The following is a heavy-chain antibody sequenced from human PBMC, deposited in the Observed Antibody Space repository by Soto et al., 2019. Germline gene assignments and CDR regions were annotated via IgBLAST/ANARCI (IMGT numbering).Heavy chain of an antibody. V-gene: IGHV3-23*01. Sequence: EVQLLESGGGLVQPGGSLGLSCAASGFTFSGYAMSWVRQAPGQRLEWVSTISGGGGSSYHADSVKGRFTISRDNSKNTLYLRMKSLRADDTALYFCAKGGCSGGSCYPLDYWGRGTLVTVS. CDR1: GFTFSGYA. J-gene: IGHJ4*02. CDR2: ISGGGGSS. D-gene: IGHD2-15*01. CDR3: AKGGCSGGSCYPLDY.